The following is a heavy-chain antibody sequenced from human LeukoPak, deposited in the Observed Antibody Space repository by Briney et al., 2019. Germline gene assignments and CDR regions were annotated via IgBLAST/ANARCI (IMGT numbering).Heavy chain of an antibody. V-gene: IGHV4-34*01. CDR3: ARDAKYYYGSRTFFFYEY. CDR2: INHSGST. CDR1: GGSFSGYY. D-gene: IGHD3-10*01. J-gene: IGHJ4*02. Sequence: SETLSLTCAVYGGSFSGYYWSWIRQPPGKGLEWIGEINHSGSTNYNPSLKSRVTMSTDTSKNQFSLKLSSVTAADTAIYYCARDAKYYYGSRTFFFYEYWGQGTLLTVSS.